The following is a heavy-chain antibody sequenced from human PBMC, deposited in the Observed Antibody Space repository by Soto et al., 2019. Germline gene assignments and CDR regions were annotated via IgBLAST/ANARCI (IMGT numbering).Heavy chain of an antibody. CDR2: IKQDGSEK. D-gene: IGHD6-19*01. CDR3: AREEADSSADLIYP. CDR1: GFTFSSYW. Sequence: GGSLRLSCAASGFTFSSYWMSWVRQAPGKGLEWVANIKQDGSEKYYVDSVKGRFTISRDNAKNSLYLQMNSLRAEDTAVYYCAREEADSSADLIYPWSQGTSVTVSA. J-gene: IGHJ5*02. V-gene: IGHV3-7*01.